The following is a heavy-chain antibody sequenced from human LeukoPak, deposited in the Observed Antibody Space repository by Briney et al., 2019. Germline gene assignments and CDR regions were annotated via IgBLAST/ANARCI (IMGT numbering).Heavy chain of an antibody. CDR1: GGTFSSYA. CDR3: ARGQVGATGYDAFDI. D-gene: IGHD1-26*01. Sequence: ASVKVSCKASGGTFSSYAISWVRQAPGQGLEWMGGIIPIFGTANYAQKFQGRVTITADKSTSTAYMELSGLRSEDTAVYYCARGQVGATGYDAFDIWGQGTMVTVSS. V-gene: IGHV1-69*06. J-gene: IGHJ3*02. CDR2: IIPIFGTA.